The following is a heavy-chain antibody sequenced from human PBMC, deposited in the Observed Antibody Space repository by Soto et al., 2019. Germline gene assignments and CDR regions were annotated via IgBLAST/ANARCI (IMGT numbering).Heavy chain of an antibody. CDR1: GFTFDDHT. CDR3: AKEKDRSFDD. V-gene: IGHV3-43*01. CDR2: ITWDAGSA. Sequence: EVQLVVSGGLVVRPGGSLRLSCEGSGFTFDDHTMNWVRQAPGKGLEWVSLITWDAGSAFYADSVRGRFTISRDKSKNSLYLQMNRLRTEDSALYYCAKEKDRSFDDWGRVSPVTVSS. J-gene: IGHJ4*02.